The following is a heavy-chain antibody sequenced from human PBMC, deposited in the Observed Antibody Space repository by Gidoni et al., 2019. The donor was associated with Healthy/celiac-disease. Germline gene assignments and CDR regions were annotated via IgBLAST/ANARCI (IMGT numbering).Heavy chain of an antibody. CDR2: IYYSGST. Sequence: QVQLQESGPGLVKPSETLSLTCTVSGGSISSYYWSWIRQPPGKGLEWIGYIYYSGSTNYNPSLKSRVTISVDTSKNQFSLKLSSVTAADTAVYYCARFGPEYSSSWFLAFDIWGQGTMVTVSS. J-gene: IGHJ3*02. CDR3: ARFGPEYSSSWFLAFDI. CDR1: GGSISSYY. V-gene: IGHV4-59*01. D-gene: IGHD6-13*01.